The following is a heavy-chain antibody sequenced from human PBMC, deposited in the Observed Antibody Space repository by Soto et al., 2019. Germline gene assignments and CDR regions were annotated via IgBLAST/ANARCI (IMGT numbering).Heavy chain of an antibody. D-gene: IGHD3-22*01. J-gene: IGHJ4*02. CDR3: ARVAHDSSGYSYPYFDY. Sequence: SETLSLTCAVYGGSFSGYYWSWIRQPPGKGLEWIGEINHSGSTNYNPSLKSRVTISVDTSKNQFSLKLSSVTAADTAVYYCARVAHDSSGYSYPYFDYWGQGTLVTVAS. CDR2: INHSGST. V-gene: IGHV4-34*01. CDR1: GGSFSGYY.